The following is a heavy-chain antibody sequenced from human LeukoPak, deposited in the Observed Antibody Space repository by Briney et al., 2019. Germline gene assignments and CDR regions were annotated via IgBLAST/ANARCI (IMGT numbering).Heavy chain of an antibody. CDR3: ARASYYYDSSGYPGYYFGY. D-gene: IGHD3-22*01. J-gene: IGHJ4*02. V-gene: IGHV1-2*02. Sequence: GASVKVSCKASGYTFTDYYMHWVRQAPGQGLEWMGWINPNSGGTNYAQKFQGRVTMTRDTSISTAYMELSRLRSDDTAVYYCARASYYYDSSGYPGYYFGYWGQGTLVTVSS. CDR1: GYTFTDYY. CDR2: INPNSGGT.